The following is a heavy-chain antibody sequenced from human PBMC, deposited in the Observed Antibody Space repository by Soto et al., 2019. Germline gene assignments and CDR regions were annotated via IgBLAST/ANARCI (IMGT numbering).Heavy chain of an antibody. J-gene: IGHJ4*02. CDR1: GFTFSSYG. D-gene: IGHD4-17*01. V-gene: IGHV3-30*18. Sequence: QVQLVESGGGVVQPGRSLRLSCAASGFTFSSYGMHWVRQAPGKGLEWVAVISYDGSNKYYADSVKGRFTISRDNSKNTLYLQMNGLGAEDTAVYYCAKENGDHGDYFDYWGQGTLVTVSS. CDR3: AKENGDHGDYFDY. CDR2: ISYDGSNK.